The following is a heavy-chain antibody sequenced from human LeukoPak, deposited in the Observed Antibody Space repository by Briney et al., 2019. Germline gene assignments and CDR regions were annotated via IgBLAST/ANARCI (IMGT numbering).Heavy chain of an antibody. J-gene: IGHJ4*02. CDR3: ANDFDH. Sequence: RSGGSLRLSCAASGFTFNNYAMSWVRQAPEKGLEWVSTISGSDDNTYYADSVKGRFTISRDISKNTLYLQMNSLRADDTAVYYCANDFDHWGQGTLVTVSS. V-gene: IGHV3-23*01. CDR2: ISGSDDNT. CDR1: GFTFNNYA.